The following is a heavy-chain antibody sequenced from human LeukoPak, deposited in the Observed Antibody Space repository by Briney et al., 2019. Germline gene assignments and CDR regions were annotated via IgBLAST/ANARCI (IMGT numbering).Heavy chain of an antibody. V-gene: IGHV4-59*08. Sequence: SETLSLTCTVSGGSISSYYWSWIRQPPGKGLEWIGYIYYSGSTNYNPSLKSRVTISVDTSKNQFSLKLSSVTAADTAVYYCARHGPYYDYVWGSYPDPTFDYWGQGTLVTVSS. CDR3: ARHGPYYDYVWGSYPDPTFDY. D-gene: IGHD3-16*02. CDR1: GGSISSYY. J-gene: IGHJ4*02. CDR2: IYYSGST.